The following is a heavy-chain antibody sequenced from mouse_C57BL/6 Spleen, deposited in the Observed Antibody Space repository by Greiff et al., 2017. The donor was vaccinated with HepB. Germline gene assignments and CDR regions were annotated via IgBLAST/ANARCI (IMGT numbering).Heavy chain of an antibody. J-gene: IGHJ1*03. CDR1: GYTFTNYW. D-gene: IGHD2-3*01. V-gene: IGHV1-63*01. Sequence: VKLMESGAELVRPGTSVKMSCKASGYTFTNYWIGWAKQRPGHGLEWIGDIYPGGGYTNYNEKFKGKATLTADKSSSTAYMQFSSLTSEDSAIYYCARFYDGYYGYFDVWGTGTTVTVSS. CDR3: ARFYDGYYGYFDV. CDR2: IYPGGGYT.